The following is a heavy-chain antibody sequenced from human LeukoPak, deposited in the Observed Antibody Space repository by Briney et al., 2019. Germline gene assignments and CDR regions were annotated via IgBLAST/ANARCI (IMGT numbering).Heavy chain of an antibody. Sequence: GGSLRLSCAAPGFTFSNYGMHWVRQAPGKGLEWVAVISDDGSKIYYGDSVKGRFTISRESSKNTLNLQMNSLRPEDTAVYYCGKGPGYSVYDNLPHHWGQGTLVTVSS. CDR2: ISDDGSKI. D-gene: IGHD5/OR15-5a*01. V-gene: IGHV3-30*18. J-gene: IGHJ5*02. CDR3: GKGPGYSVYDNLPHH. CDR1: GFTFSNYG.